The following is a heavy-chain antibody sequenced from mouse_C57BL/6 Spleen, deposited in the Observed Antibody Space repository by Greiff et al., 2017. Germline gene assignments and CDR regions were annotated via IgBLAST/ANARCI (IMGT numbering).Heavy chain of an antibody. CDR2: INPSSGYT. J-gene: IGHJ4*01. D-gene: IGHD1-1*01. CDR3: ARLGSSYAMDY. V-gene: IGHV1-4*01. CDR1: GYTFTSYT. Sequence: QVHVKQSGAELARPGASVKMSCKASGYTFTSYTMHWVKQRPGQGLEWIGYINPSSGYTKYNQKFKDKATLTADKSSSTAYMQLSSLTSEDSAVYYCARLGSSYAMDYWGQGTSVTVSS.